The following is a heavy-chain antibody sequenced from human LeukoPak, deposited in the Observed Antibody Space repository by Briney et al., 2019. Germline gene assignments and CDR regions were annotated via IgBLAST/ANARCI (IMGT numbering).Heavy chain of an antibody. CDR1: GFTFDDYD. CDR3: VRDLGGRSGH. Sequence: GGSLRLSCAASGFTFDDYDMHWVRQAPGKGLEWVSGISWNSGSIGYADSVKGRFTISRDNAKNSLYLQMNSLRAEDTAVYYCVRDLGGRSGHWGQGTLVTVSS. D-gene: IGHD1-26*01. J-gene: IGHJ4*02. V-gene: IGHV3-9*01. CDR2: ISWNSGSI.